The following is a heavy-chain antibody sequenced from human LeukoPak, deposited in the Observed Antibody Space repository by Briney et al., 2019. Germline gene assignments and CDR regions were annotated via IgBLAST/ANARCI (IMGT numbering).Heavy chain of an antibody. J-gene: IGHJ4*02. CDR2: LSRSGGST. Sequence: GGSLRLSCAASGFTVSSFAMSWVRQAPGKGLEWVSALSRSGGSTYYADFVKGRFTISRDNSENTLYLQMNSLRAEDTAIYYCAKGGDSNYDYFDYWGQGTLVTVSS. V-gene: IGHV3-23*01. D-gene: IGHD4-11*01. CDR3: AKGGDSNYDYFDY. CDR1: GFTVSSFA.